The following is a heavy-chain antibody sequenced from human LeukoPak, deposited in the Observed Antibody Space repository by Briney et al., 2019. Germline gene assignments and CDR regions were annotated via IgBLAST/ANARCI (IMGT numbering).Heavy chain of an antibody. V-gene: IGHV3-30-3*01. CDR3: ARGSTVTIEDYYGMDV. D-gene: IGHD4-17*01. Sequence: GGSLRLSCAASGFTFSSYAMHWVRQAPGKGLEWVAIISYDGSNKYYADSVKGRFTISRDNSKNTLYLQMNSLRAEDTAVYSCARGSTVTIEDYYGMDVWGQGTTVTVSS. CDR1: GFTFSSYA. CDR2: ISYDGSNK. J-gene: IGHJ6*02.